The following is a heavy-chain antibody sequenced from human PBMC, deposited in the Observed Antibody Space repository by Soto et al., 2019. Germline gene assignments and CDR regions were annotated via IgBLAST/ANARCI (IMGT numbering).Heavy chain of an antibody. J-gene: IGHJ4*02. CDR1: GFTFSSYA. Sequence: EVQLLESGGGLVQPGGSLRLSCAASGFTFSSYAMRWVRQAPEKGLEWVSAISGSGGSTYYADSVKGRFTISRDNSKNTLYLQLNSLRAEDTALHYCAKARADYYDSSGYPVNYWGQGTLVTASS. CDR3: AKARADYYDSSGYPVNY. CDR2: ISGSGGST. D-gene: IGHD3-22*01. V-gene: IGHV3-23*01.